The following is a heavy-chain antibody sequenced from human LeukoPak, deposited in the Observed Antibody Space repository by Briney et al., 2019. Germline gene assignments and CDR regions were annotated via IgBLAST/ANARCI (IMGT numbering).Heavy chain of an antibody. J-gene: IGHJ3*02. CDR3: ASYDSSGYYKLGAFDI. CDR1: GLTFSNNA. D-gene: IGHD3-22*01. V-gene: IGHV3-21*01. Sequence: KPGGSLRLSCKASGLTFSNNAMSWVRQAPGKGLEWVSSISSSSSYIYYADSVKGRFTISRDNAKNSLYLQMNSLRAEDTAVYYCASYDSSGYYKLGAFDIWGQGTMVTVSS. CDR2: ISSSSSYI.